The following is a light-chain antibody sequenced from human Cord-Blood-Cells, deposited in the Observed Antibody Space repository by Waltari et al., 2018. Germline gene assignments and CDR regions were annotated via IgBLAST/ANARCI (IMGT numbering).Light chain of an antibody. CDR2: DVS. Sequence: QPALTQPAPVSGSPGQSITIPCPGTTSDVGGFTYVSWYQQHPGKAPKLMIYDVSNRPSGVSNRFSGSKSGNTASLTISGLQAEDEADYYCSSYTSSSTVVFGGGTKLTVL. V-gene: IGLV2-14*01. CDR3: SSYTSSSTVV. J-gene: IGLJ2*01. CDR1: TSDVGGFTY.